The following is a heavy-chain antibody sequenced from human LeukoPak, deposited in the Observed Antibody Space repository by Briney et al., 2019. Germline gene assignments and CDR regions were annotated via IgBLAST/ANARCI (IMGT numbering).Heavy chain of an antibody. D-gene: IGHD6-13*01. CDR1: GGSISRGGYY. CDR3: ARTQVVRYWYFDL. J-gene: IGHJ2*01. Sequence: SETLSLTCTVSGGSISRGGYYWSWIRQYPGKGLEWIGYIYYSGSTNYNPSLKSRVTISVDTSKNQFSLKLSSVTAADTAVYYCARTQVVRYWYFDLWGRGTLVTVSS. V-gene: IGHV4-61*08. CDR2: IYYSGST.